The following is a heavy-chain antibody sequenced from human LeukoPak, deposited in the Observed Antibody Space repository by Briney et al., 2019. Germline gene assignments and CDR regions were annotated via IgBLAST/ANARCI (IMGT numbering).Heavy chain of an antibody. CDR2: ISCDGSNK. D-gene: IGHD6-19*01. CDR3: AKVPSGIAVAAAY. CDR1: GFTFSSYG. Sequence: GGSLRLSCAASGFTFSSYGMHWVRQPPGKGREWVAVISCDGSNKYYADSVKGRFTISRDNSKNRMYLQMNSRRAEDTAVYYCAKVPSGIAVAAAYWGEGTLVTVSS. V-gene: IGHV3-30*18. J-gene: IGHJ4*02.